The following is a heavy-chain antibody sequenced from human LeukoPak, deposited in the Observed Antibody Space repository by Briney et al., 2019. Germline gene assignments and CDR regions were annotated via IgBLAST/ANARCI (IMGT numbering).Heavy chain of an antibody. D-gene: IGHD3-16*01. CDR2: ISGYNGDT. V-gene: IGHV1-18*01. J-gene: IGHJ4*02. Sequence: ASVKVSCKTFGYPFSSCGINWVRQAPGQGLEWMGWISGYNGDTNYAQKFQGRVTMTTDTSTSTAYMDLRRLRSDDTAVYYCARNWGAGHPINFDYWGQGTLVTVSS. CDR3: ARNWGAGHPINFDY. CDR1: GYPFSSCG.